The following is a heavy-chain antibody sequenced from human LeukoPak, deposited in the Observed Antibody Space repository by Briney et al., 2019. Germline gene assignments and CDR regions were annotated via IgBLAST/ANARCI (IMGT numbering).Heavy chain of an antibody. Sequence: PSQTLSLTCAVSGGSISSGGYSWSWIRQPPGKGLEWIGYIYYSGSTNYNPSLESRVTISVDTSKNQFSLKLSSVTAADTAVYYCAREKSSTDYFDYWGQGTLVTVSS. V-gene: IGHV4-61*08. CDR3: AREKSSTDYFDY. CDR2: IYYSGST. D-gene: IGHD4-17*01. CDR1: GGSISSGGYS. J-gene: IGHJ4*02.